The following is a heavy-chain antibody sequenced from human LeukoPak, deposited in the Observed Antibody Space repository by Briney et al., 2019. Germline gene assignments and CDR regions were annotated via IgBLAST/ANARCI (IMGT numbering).Heavy chain of an antibody. J-gene: IGHJ4*02. CDR1: GFTFSTYG. CDR2: ISRGSGTI. Sequence: PGGSLRLSCAASGFTFSTYGMNWVRQAPGKGLQWVSYISRGSGTIYYADSVKGRFTISRDNAKNSLYLQMNSLRDEDTAVYYCARARGSGWSIDYWGQGTLVTVSS. V-gene: IGHV3-48*02. CDR3: ARARGSGWSIDY. D-gene: IGHD6-19*01.